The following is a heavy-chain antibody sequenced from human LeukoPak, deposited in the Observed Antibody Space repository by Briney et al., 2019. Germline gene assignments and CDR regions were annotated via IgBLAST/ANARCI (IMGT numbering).Heavy chain of an antibody. CDR3: ARDPGYNYGYFDL. D-gene: IGHD5-18*01. CDR1: GFTVSSNY. J-gene: IGHJ2*01. Sequence: GGSLRLPCAASGFTVSSNYMSWVRQAPGKGLEWISLVYSGGGTYYADSVKGRFTISRDNSKNTLFLQMNSLRAEDTAVYYCARDPGYNYGYFDLWGRGTLVTVSS. CDR2: VYSGGGT. V-gene: IGHV3-66*01.